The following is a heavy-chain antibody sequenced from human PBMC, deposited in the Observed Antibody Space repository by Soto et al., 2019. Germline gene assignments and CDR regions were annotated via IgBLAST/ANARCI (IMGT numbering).Heavy chain of an antibody. CDR3: AKDRDGCSSTSPDLCPLLDYGMDV. V-gene: IGHV3-23*01. CDR2: ISGSGGST. Sequence: GESLKISCAASGFTFSSYAMSWVRQAPGKGLEWVSAISGSGGSTYYADSVKGRFTISRDNSKNTLYLQMNSLRAEDTAVYYCAKDRDGCSSTSPDLCPLLDYGMDVWGQGTTVTVSS. D-gene: IGHD2-2*01. J-gene: IGHJ6*02. CDR1: GFTFSSYA.